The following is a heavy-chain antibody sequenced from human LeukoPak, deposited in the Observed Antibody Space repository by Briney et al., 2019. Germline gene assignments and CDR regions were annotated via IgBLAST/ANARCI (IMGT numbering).Heavy chain of an antibody. CDR1: GFIFDDYA. V-gene: IGHV3-23*01. CDR2: ILQEGDTT. CDR3: AKDAVRGDGYWEFDS. J-gene: IGHJ4*02. Sequence: PGGSLRLSCTASGFIFDDYALTWVRQAPGKGLEWVSAILQEGDTTYYADSVRGRFTISRDNSKNTLYLFMHSLRVEDTATYYCAKDAVRGDGYWEFDSWGQGTLVTVSS. D-gene: IGHD5-24*01.